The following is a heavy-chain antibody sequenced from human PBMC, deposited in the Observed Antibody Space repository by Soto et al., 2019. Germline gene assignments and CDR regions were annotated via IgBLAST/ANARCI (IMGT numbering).Heavy chain of an antibody. CDR2: IYPDDSET. V-gene: IGHV5-51*01. J-gene: IGHJ4*02. D-gene: IGHD5-12*01. Sequence: EVQLVQSGAEVKKPGESLKISCKGSGYSFSSQWIGWVRQMPGKGLEWMGMIYPDDSETRYSPSFQGRVTISVDKSINTAYVQWSSLKASDTAFYFCARGGGYIDYWGQGTLVTVSS. CDR1: GYSFSSQW. CDR3: ARGGGYIDY.